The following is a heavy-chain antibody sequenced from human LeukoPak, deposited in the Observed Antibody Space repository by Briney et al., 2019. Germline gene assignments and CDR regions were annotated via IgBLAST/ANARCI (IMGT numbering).Heavy chain of an antibody. V-gene: IGHV4-39*01. CDR2: IFYSGST. Sequence: SETPSLTCTVSGGSISTSNYYWGWIRQPPGKGLEWIGNIFYSGSTYYSPSLRSRVTISLDTSKNQFSLKLSSVTAADTAVYYCARRSFGNGSGSYYHNPILYYFDYWGQGTLVTVSS. CDR3: ARRSFGNGSGSYYHNPILYYFDY. CDR1: GGSISTSNYY. J-gene: IGHJ4*02. D-gene: IGHD3-10*01.